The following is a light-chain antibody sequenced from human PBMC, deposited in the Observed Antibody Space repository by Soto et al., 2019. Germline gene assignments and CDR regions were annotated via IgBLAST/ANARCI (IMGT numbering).Light chain of an antibody. CDR1: NIGSKS. CDR3: QVWDSRSEHWV. CDR2: DDS. J-gene: IGLJ3*02. Sequence: SYELAQSPSVSVAPGQTARITCGGNNIGSKSVHWYQQKPGQAPVAVVYDDSDRPSGIPERFSGSNSGNKATLTISRVEAGDEADFYCQVWDSRSEHWVFGGGTKLTVL. V-gene: IGLV3-21*02.